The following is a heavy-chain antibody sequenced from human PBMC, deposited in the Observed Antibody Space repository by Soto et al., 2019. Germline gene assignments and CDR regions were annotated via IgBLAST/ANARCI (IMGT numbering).Heavy chain of an antibody. V-gene: IGHV3-30*18. CDR3: AKALGYCSSSSCSREAYYYYGMDV. J-gene: IGHJ6*02. CDR1: GFTFNSYG. Sequence: GSLRLSCAASGFTFNSYGMHWVRQAPGKGLEWVAVISYDGSNKYHADSVKGRSTISRDNPKDTLYLQMNSLRAEDTAVYYCAKALGYCSSSSCSREAYYYYGMDVWGQGTTVTVSS. D-gene: IGHD2-2*01. CDR2: ISYDGSNK.